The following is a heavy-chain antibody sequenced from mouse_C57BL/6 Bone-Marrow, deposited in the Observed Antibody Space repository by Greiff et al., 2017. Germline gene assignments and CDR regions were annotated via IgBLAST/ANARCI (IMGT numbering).Heavy chain of an antibody. D-gene: IGHD2-1*01. CDR1: GYTFTSYW. CDR3: ARGKRFAY. V-gene: IGHV1-64*01. Sequence: VKLVESGAELVKPGASVTLSCKASGYTFTSYWMHWVKQRPGQGLEWIGMIHPNSGSTNYNEKFKSKATLTVDKSSSTAYMQLSSLTSEDSAVYYCARGKRFAYWGQGTLVTVSA. J-gene: IGHJ3*01. CDR2: IHPNSGST.